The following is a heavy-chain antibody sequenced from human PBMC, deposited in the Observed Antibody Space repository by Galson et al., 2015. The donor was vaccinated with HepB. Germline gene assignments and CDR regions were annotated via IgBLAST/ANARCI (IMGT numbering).Heavy chain of an antibody. D-gene: IGHD3-9*01. CDR1: GFTFSSYV. CDR2: IWYDGSNK. J-gene: IGHJ4*02. V-gene: IGHV3-33*08. Sequence: SLRLSCAVSGFTFSSYVIHWVRQAPGKGLEWVAVIWYDGSNKNYADSVKGRFTIARDNSKKTLYLQMNSLRAEDTAFYYCARDNIAGYYDFWGQGTLVTVSS. CDR3: ARDNIAGYYDF.